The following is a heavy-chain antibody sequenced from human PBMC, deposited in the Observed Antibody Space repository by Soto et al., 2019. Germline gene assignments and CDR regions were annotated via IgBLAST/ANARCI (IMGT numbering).Heavy chain of an antibody. Sequence: GESLKISCVTSGYNFTTYWVAWVRQMPGKGLECVGIFYPGDSDATYGPSFLGQVTISADRSISTAYLQRSSLKASDTAMYFYARGGKGGSHFYAMGVWGQGTTVTVSS. CDR2: FYPGDSDA. D-gene: IGHD1-26*01. CDR3: ARGGKGGSHFYAMGV. CDR1: GYNFTTYW. J-gene: IGHJ6*02. V-gene: IGHV5-51*01.